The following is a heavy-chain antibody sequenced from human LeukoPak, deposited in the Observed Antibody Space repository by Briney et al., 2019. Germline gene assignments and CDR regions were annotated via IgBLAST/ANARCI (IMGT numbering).Heavy chain of an antibody. J-gene: IGHJ4*02. D-gene: IGHD5-18*01. CDR1: GFTFSSYG. CDR3: AKDLWFRTTSMAAAGTDY. CDR2: ISYDGSNK. Sequence: GGSLRLSCAASGFTFSSYGMHWVRQAPGKGLEWVAVISYDGSNKYYADSVKGRFTISRDNSKNTLYLQMNSLRPEDTAVYYCAKDLWFRTTSMAAAGTDYWGQGTLVTVSS. V-gene: IGHV3-30*18.